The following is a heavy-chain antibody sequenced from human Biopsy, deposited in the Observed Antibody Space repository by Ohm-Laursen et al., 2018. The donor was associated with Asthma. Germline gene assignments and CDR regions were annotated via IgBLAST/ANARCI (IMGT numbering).Heavy chain of an antibody. CDR3: ASESYLRGFGHTLDL. Sequence: SLGLSCTASGFTFRHYALHWVRQAPGKGLEWVAFILSDGGEPSYADSVKGRFSISRDNSKSTVYLQMNSLRAGDTAVYYCASESYLRGFGHTLDLWGQGTQVTFS. CDR2: ILSDGGEP. CDR1: GFTFRHYA. V-gene: IGHV3-33*01. J-gene: IGHJ5*02. D-gene: IGHD5-12*01.